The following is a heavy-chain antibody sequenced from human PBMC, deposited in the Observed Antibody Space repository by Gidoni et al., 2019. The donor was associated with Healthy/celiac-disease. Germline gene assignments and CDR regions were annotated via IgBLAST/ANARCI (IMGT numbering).Heavy chain of an antibody. Sequence: QVQLQESGPGLVKPSATLYLTCTVSGGSISSYYWSWIRQPPGKGLEWIGYIYYSGSTNYNPSLKSRVTISVDTSKNQFSLKLSSVTAADTAVYYCARGPPRDWGGGYYFDYWGQGTLVTVSS. J-gene: IGHJ4*02. D-gene: IGHD7-27*01. V-gene: IGHV4-59*01. CDR2: IYYSGST. CDR1: GGSISSYY. CDR3: ARGPPRDWGGGYYFDY.